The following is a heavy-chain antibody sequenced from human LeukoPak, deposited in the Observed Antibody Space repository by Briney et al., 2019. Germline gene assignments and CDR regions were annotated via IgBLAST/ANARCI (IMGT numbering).Heavy chain of an antibody. D-gene: IGHD3-10*01. J-gene: IGHJ4*02. CDR1: GFTFSSYA. Sequence: GGSLRLSCAASGFTFSSYAMHWVRQAPGKGLEWVAVISYDGSNKYYADSVKGRFTISRDNSKNTLYLQMNSLRAEDTAVYYCAKDFYGSGSYGLDIDYWGQGTLVTVSS. CDR3: AKDFYGSGSYGLDIDY. V-gene: IGHV3-30*18. CDR2: ISYDGSNK.